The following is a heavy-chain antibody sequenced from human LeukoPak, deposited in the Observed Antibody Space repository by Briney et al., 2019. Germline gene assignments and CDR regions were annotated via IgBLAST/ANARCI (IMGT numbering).Heavy chain of an antibody. CDR2: FDPEDGET. Sequence: GASVKVSCKVSGYTLTELSMHWVRQAPGKGLEWMGGFDPEDGETIYAQKFQGRVTMTEDTSTDTAYMELSSLRSEDTAVYYCATRPSYCSSTSCYQGDWFDPWGQGTLVTVSS. V-gene: IGHV1-24*01. D-gene: IGHD2-2*01. CDR1: GYTLTELS. CDR3: ATRPSYCSSTSCYQGDWFDP. J-gene: IGHJ5*02.